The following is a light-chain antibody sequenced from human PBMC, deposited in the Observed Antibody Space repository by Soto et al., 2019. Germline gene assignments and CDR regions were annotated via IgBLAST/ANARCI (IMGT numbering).Light chain of an antibody. Sequence: NFLLTQPHSVSESPGKTVTISCTRSSGSIASNYVQWYQQRPGSAPTTAIYEDNQRPSGIPDRFSGSIDSSSNSASLTISGLKTEDEAEYYCPSYDSSNVVFGGGTKLTVL. CDR3: PSYDSSNVV. J-gene: IGLJ2*01. CDR2: EDN. CDR1: SGSIASNY. V-gene: IGLV6-57*03.